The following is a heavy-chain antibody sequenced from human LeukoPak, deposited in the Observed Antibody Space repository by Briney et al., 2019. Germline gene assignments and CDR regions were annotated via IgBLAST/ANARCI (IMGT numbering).Heavy chain of an antibody. V-gene: IGHV3-48*04. D-gene: IGHD3-22*01. CDR3: ARAPHYYDSSGLGDY. J-gene: IGHJ4*02. CDR2: ISSSGTMI. Sequence: GGSLRLSCAASGFSFSSHGMNWVRQAPGKGLEWVSYISSSGTMIYYADSVKGRFTISRDNAKNSLYLQMNSLRAEDTAVYYCARAPHYYDSSGLGDYWGQGTLVTVSS. CDR1: GFSFSSHG.